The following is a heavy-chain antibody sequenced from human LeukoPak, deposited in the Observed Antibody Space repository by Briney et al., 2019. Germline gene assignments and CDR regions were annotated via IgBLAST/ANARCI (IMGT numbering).Heavy chain of an antibody. D-gene: IGHD6-19*01. Sequence: SETLSLTCTVSGGSISSYYWSWIRQPPGKGLEWIGYIYYSGSTNYNPSLKSRVTISVDTSKNQFSLKLSSVTAADTAVYYCARDEIAVADSRYMDVCGKGTTVTVSS. V-gene: IGHV4-59*01. CDR2: IYYSGST. CDR1: GGSISSYY. J-gene: IGHJ6*03. CDR3: ARDEIAVADSRYMDV.